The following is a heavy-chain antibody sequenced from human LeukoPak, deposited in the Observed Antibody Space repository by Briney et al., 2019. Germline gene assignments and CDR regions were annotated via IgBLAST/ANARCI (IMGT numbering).Heavy chain of an antibody. CDR3: ARSGYWGYDILTGYADY. CDR1: GGTFSSYA. V-gene: IGHV1-69*13. Sequence: SVKVSCEASGGTFSSYAISWVRQAPGQGLEWMGGIIPIFGTANYAQKFQGRVTITADESTSTAYMELSSLRSEDTAVYYCARSGYWGYDILTGYADYWGQGTLVTVSS. CDR2: IIPIFGTA. D-gene: IGHD3-9*01. J-gene: IGHJ4*02.